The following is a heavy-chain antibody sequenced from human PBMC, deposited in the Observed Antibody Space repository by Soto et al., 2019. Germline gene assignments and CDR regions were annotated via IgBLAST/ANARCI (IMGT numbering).Heavy chain of an antibody. D-gene: IGHD3-22*01. V-gene: IGHV4-61*08. CDR3: ATSDSSGYYYFDY. Sequence: PSETLSLTCTVSGGSFSSGDYYWNWIRQPPGKGLEWIGYIYYSGSTNYNPSLKSRVTISVDTSKNQSSLKLSSVTAADTAVYYCATSDSSGYYYFDYWGQGTLVTVSS. CDR1: GGSFSSGDYY. J-gene: IGHJ4*02. CDR2: IYYSGST.